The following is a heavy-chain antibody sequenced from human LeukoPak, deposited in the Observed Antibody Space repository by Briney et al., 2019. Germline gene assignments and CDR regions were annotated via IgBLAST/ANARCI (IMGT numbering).Heavy chain of an antibody. CDR2: IYTSGST. J-gene: IGHJ3*02. V-gene: IGHV4-4*07. Sequence: PSETLSLTCTVSGGSISSYYWSWIRQPAGKGLEWIGRIYTSGSTNYNPSLKSRVTMSVDTSKNQFSLKLSSVTAADTAVYYCARRGGVYYYDSSGYSDAFDIWGQGTMVTVSS. CDR1: GGSISSYY. CDR3: ARRGGVYYYDSSGYSDAFDI. D-gene: IGHD3-22*01.